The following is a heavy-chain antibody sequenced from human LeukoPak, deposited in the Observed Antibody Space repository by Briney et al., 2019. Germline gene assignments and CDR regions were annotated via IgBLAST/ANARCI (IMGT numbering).Heavy chain of an antibody. Sequence: ASVKVSCKASGYTFTGYYMHWVRQAPGQGLEWMGWINPNSGGTNYAQKFQGRVTMTRDTSISTAYMELSRLRSDDTAVYYCAREGPRSHWPGRFDFWGQGALVTVSS. D-gene: IGHD1-1*01. CDR2: INPNSGGT. J-gene: IGHJ4*02. CDR3: AREGPRSHWPGRFDF. V-gene: IGHV1-2*02. CDR1: GYTFTGYY.